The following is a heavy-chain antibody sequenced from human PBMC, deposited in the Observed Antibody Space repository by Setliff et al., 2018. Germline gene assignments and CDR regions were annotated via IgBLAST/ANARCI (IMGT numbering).Heavy chain of an antibody. V-gene: IGHV4-39*02. J-gene: IGHJ5*01. CDR2: IYNSGTT. D-gene: IGHD4-4*01. CDR1: GDSISNTGYY. CDR3: AGRDYSGGDS. Sequence: SEILSLTCIVAGDSISNTGYYWGWIRQPPGKGLEWIGRIYNSGTTNYNPSLKSRVTISADTSNNSFSLNLFSVTAADTAVYYCAGRDYSGGDSWGHGTLVTVSS.